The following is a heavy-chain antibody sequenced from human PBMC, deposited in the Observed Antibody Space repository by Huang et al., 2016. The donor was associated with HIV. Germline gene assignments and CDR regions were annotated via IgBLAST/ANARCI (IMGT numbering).Heavy chain of an antibody. J-gene: IGHJ4*02. CDR3: AGGLLAMNY. V-gene: IGHV1-24*01. D-gene: IGHD3-16*01. CDR1: GYTLSELS. Sequence: QVQLVQSGPEVKKPGASVKVSCKVSGYTLSELSMHWVRQAHGKGLEWMGGFDPENYETLHAQRFQGRVTMTEDTSMNTAYMELIGLTSEDTAVYYCAGGLLAMNYWGQGTLVTVSS. CDR2: FDPENYET.